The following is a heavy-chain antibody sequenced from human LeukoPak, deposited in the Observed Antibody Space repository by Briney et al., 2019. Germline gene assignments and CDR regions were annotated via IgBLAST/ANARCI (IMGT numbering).Heavy chain of an antibody. Sequence: ASVKVSCMASVYTFTIYGISWVPQAPGQGLEWMGCISAYNGNTNYAQKLQGRVTMTTDTSTSTAYMELRSLRSDDRAVYYCARDPRRGQQLVHFDYWGQGTLVTVSS. CDR1: VYTFTIYG. V-gene: IGHV1-18*01. CDR2: ISAYNGNT. CDR3: ARDPRRGQQLVHFDY. J-gene: IGHJ4*02. D-gene: IGHD6-13*01.